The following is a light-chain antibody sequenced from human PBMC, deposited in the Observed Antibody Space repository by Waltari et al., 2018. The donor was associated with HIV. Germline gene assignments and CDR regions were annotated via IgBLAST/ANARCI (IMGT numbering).Light chain of an antibody. J-gene: IGLJ2*01. CDR3: GTWDSSLSDVV. Sequence: QSVLTQPPSVSAAPGPKVTISCSGNSSNMGNNYVSWYQQLPGTAPKLLIYDNKKRPSGIPDRFSGSKSGTSATLGITGLQTGDEADYYCGTWDSSLSDVVFGGGTKLTVL. CDR2: DNK. V-gene: IGLV1-51*01. CDR1: SSNMGNNY.